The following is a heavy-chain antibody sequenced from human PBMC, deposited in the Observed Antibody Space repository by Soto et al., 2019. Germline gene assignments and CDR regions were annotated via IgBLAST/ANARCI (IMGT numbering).Heavy chain of an antibody. J-gene: IGHJ5*02. CDR1: GGSISSYY. CDR2: IYYSGST. CDR3: ARGYSSSWKGGIDP. V-gene: IGHV4-59*01. D-gene: IGHD6-13*01. Sequence: QVQLQESGPGLVKPSETLSLTCTVSGGSISSYYWRWIRQPPGKGLEWIGYIYYSGSTNYNPSLKSRVTISVDTSKNQFALKLSSVTAADTAVYDCARGYSSSWKGGIDPWGQGTLVTVSS.